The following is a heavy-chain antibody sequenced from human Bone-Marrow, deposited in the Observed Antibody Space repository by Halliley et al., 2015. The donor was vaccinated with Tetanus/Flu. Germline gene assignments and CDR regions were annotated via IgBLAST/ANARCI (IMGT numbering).Heavy chain of an antibody. CDR2: IYPGDSYS. J-gene: IGHJ5*02. D-gene: IGHD3-10*01. CDR1: GYSFTTYW. V-gene: IGHV5-51*01. CDR3: ARRLESGSLINWFDP. Sequence: QLVQSGAEVKRPGESLKISCKGSGYSFTTYWIGWVRQMPGKGLEWMGLIYPGDSYSTYNSSFQGQVTMSVDKSTNTAFLQWSSLRASDPAVYYCARRLESGSLINWFDPWGQGTLVTVSS.